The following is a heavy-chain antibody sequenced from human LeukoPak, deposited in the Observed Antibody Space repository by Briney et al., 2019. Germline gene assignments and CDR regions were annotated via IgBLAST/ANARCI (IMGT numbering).Heavy chain of an antibody. D-gene: IGHD2-2*01. CDR2: MNPNSGNT. CDR3: AREVECSSTSCYYYGMDV. V-gene: IGHV1-8*01. J-gene: IGHJ6*02. Sequence: GASVKVSCKASGYTFTSYDINWVRQATGQGLEWMGWMNPNSGNTGYAQKFQGRVTMTRNTPISTAYMELSSLRSEDTAVYYCAREVECSSTSCYYYGMDVWGQGTTVTVSS. CDR1: GYTFTSYD.